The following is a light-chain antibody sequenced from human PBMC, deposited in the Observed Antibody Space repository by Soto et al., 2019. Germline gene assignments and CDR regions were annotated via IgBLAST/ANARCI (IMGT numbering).Light chain of an antibody. CDR3: QQYNSWPLT. CDR2: GAS. Sequence: EIVLTPSPGTLSLSPGERATLSCRASQSVSSSYLAWYQQKPGQAPRLLIYGASSRATGIPDRFSGSGSGTDFTLTISSLQSEDFAVYYCQQYNSWPLTFGGGTKVDIK. CDR1: QSVSSSY. J-gene: IGKJ4*01. V-gene: IGKV3-20*01.